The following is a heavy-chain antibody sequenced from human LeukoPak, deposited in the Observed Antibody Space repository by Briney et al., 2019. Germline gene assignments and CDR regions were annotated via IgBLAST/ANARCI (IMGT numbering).Heavy chain of an antibody. Sequence: SETLSLTCTVSGDSISSYYWNWLRQSPGKGLEWIGYIYDSGSTNYNPSLKSRVTISVDTSKHQFSLNLRSATAADTAVYYCAASGTYSNWFDPWGQGTLSASPQ. D-gene: IGHD1-26*01. V-gene: IGHV4-59*01. CDR1: GDSISSYY. CDR2: IYDSGST. J-gene: IGHJ5*02. CDR3: AASGTYSNWFDP.